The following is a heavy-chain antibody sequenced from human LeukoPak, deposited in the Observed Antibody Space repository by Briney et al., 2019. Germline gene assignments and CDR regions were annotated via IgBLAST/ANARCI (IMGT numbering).Heavy chain of an antibody. CDR2: ISSSSSYI. CDR1: GFTFSSYS. CDR3: ARMDSRLLFVGDFWSGSFDY. D-gene: IGHD3-3*01. J-gene: IGHJ4*02. V-gene: IGHV3-21*01. Sequence: GGSLRLSCAASGFTFSSYSMNWVRQAPGKGLEWVSSISSSSSYIYYADSVKGRFTISRDNAKNSLYLQMNSLRAEDTAVYYCARMDSRLLFVGDFWSGSFDYWGQGTLVTVSS.